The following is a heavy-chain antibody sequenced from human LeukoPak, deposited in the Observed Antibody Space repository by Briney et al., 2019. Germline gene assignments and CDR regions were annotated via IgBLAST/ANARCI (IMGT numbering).Heavy chain of an antibody. CDR1: GFTFSSYA. Sequence: GGSLRLSCAASGFTFSSYAMNWVRQAPGNGLEWVSVISGSGGSTYYADSVKGRFTISRDNSKNTLYLHMNSLRAENTALYYCAKDRNSGYDAFDIWGQGTMVTVSS. CDR3: AKDRNSGYDAFDI. D-gene: IGHD3-22*01. V-gene: IGHV3-23*01. J-gene: IGHJ3*02. CDR2: ISGSGGST.